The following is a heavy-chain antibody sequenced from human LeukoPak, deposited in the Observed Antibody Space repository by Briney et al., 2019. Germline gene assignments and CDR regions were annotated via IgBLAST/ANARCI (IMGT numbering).Heavy chain of an antibody. CDR3: ARHLGSSWYSDY. CDR2: IYYSGST. J-gene: IGHJ4*02. D-gene: IGHD6-13*01. Sequence: SETLSLTCTLSGGSISSSSHYWGWIRQPPGKGLEWIGSIYYSGSTYYNPSLKSRVTISVDTSKNQFSLKLSSVTAADTAVYYCARHLGSSWYSDYWGQGTLVTVSS. CDR1: GGSISSSSHY. V-gene: IGHV4-39*01.